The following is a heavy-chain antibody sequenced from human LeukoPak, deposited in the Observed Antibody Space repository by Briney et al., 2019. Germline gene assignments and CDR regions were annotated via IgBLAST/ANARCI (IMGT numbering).Heavy chain of an antibody. V-gene: IGHV3-74*01. J-gene: IGHJ4*02. D-gene: IGHD3-16*01. CDR2: MNNDGRVI. CDR3: AREFEATGFWALDY. CDR1: GFTLNSYW. Sequence: GGSLRLPCTVSGFTLNSYWMHWVRQAPGKGLVWVSRMNNDGRVISYADSVKGRFTISRDNAKNTLYLQMNSLRAEDTAVYYCAREFEATGFWALDYWGQGTLVTASS.